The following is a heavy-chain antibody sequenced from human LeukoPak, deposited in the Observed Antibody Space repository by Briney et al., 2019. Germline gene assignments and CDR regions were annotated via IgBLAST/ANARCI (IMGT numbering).Heavy chain of an antibody. V-gene: IGHV1-18*01. J-gene: IGHJ4*02. D-gene: IGHD6-19*01. CDR2: ISAYNGNT. CDR1: GYTFTSYV. Sequence: GASVKVSCKASGYTFTSYVISWVRQAPGQGLEWMGWISAYNGNTNYAQKLQGRVTMTTDTSTSTAYMELRRLRSDDTAVYFCAIGSTKYSSGWPYFDYWGQGTLVTVSS. CDR3: AIGSTKYSSGWPYFDY.